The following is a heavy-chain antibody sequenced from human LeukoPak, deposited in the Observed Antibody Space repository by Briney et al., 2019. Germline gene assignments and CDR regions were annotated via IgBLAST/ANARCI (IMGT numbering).Heavy chain of an antibody. Sequence: SETLSLTCDVYGGSFSGYYWSWIRQPPGKGLEWIAEIDHSGRTNFNRSLKSRITISVDTSKKHSSLKLSSVTAADTAVYYCARKGLTKPLSVAVDFDSWGQGTLVTVSS. CDR2: IDHSGRT. D-gene: IGHD6-19*01. CDR3: ARKGLTKPLSVAVDFDS. V-gene: IGHV4-34*01. J-gene: IGHJ4*02. CDR1: GGSFSGYY.